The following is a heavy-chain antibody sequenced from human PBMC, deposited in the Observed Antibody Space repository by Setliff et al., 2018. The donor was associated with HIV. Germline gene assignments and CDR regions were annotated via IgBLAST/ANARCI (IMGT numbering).Heavy chain of an antibody. V-gene: IGHV1-24*01. CDR3: AIGYSHGPNY. CDR2: FDPEDGET. J-gene: IGHJ4*02. D-gene: IGHD5-18*01. CDR1: GYTLTELS. Sequence: GASVKVSCKVSGYTLTELSMHWVRQAPGKGLEWMGGFDPEDGETIYAQKLQGRVTITADTSTDTAYVELSSLGSEDTAVYYCAIGYSHGPNYWGQGTLVTVSS.